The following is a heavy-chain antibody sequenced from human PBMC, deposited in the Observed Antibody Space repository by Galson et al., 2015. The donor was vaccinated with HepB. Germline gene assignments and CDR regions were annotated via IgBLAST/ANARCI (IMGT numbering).Heavy chain of an antibody. CDR3: ARGRGSRTSYDYYMDV. J-gene: IGHJ6*03. CDR2: INGGETNR. CDR1: GFPFSDYW. Sequence: SLRLSCAASGFPFSDYWMHWVRHVPGKGRVWVSSINGGETNRRYADSVKGRFTISRDNAKNTVFLQMDSLRAEDTAVYYCARGRGSRTSYDYYMDVWGKGATVTVSS. V-gene: IGHV3-74*01.